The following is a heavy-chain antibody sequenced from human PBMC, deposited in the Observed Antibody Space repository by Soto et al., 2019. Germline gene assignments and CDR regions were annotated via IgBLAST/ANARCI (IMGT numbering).Heavy chain of an antibody. CDR2: IYYTGST. Sequence: QVHLQESGPGLVKPSETLSLTCTVSGGSINNHYWSWIRQPPGKGLEWIGYIYYTGSTNYNTSLKSRVTISVDTSKNQCSLNLTSLTAADTAIYYCARANWYSEYWGQGTRVTVSS. J-gene: IGHJ4*02. V-gene: IGHV4-59*11. D-gene: IGHD7-27*01. CDR3: ARANWYSEY. CDR1: GGSINNHY.